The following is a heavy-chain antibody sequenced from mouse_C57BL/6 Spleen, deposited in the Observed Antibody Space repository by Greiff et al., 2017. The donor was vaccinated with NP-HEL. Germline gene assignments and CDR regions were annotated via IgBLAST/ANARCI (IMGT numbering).Heavy chain of an antibody. V-gene: IGHV5-6*01. J-gene: IGHJ2*01. CDR1: GFTFSSYG. CDR2: ISSGGSYT. D-gene: IGHD1-1*01. Sequence: EVKLMESGGDLVKPGGSLKLSCAASGFTFSSYGMSWVRQTPDKRLEWVATISSGGSYTYYPDSVKGRFTISRDNAKNTLYLQMSSLKSEDTAMYYCARFITTVVALDYWGQGTTLTVSS. CDR3: ARFITTVVALDY.